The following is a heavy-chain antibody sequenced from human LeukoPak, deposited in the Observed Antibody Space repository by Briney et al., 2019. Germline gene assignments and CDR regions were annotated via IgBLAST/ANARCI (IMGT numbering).Heavy chain of an antibody. CDR3: AREGCVSGYDFDC. CDR1: GFTFSSYW. D-gene: IGHD5-12*01. CDR2: INSDGSST. J-gene: IGHJ4*02. V-gene: IGHV3-74*01. Sequence: GGSLRLSCAASGFTFSSYWMHWVRQAPGKGLVWVSRINSDGSSTTYADSVKGRFTISRDNAKNTLYLQMNSLRVEDTAVYYCAREGCVSGYDFDCWGQGNLVTVSS.